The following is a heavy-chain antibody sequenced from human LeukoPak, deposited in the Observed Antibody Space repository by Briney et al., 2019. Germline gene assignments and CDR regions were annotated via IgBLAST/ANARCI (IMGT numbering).Heavy chain of an antibody. D-gene: IGHD2-2*01. CDR3: ARGFRALHQLLRDY. CDR2: IYHSGST. J-gene: IGHJ4*02. V-gene: IGHV4-38-2*02. Sequence: SETLSLTCTVSGYSISSGYYWGWIRQPPGKGLEWIGSIYHSGSTYYNPSLKSRVTISVDTSKNQFSLKMSSVTAADTAVYYCARGFRALHQLLRDYWGQGTLVTVSS. CDR1: GYSISSGYY.